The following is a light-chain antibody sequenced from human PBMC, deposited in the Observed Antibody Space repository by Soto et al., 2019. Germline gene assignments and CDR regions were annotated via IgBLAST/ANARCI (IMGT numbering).Light chain of an antibody. J-gene: IGKJ1*01. CDR3: QQYNNWPET. CDR1: QSVSSN. CDR2: GAS. V-gene: IGKV3D-15*01. Sequence: EIVMTQSPATLSVSPGERATLSCRASQSVSSNLAWYQLKPGQAPRLLIYGASTRATGIPARFSGSGSGTELTLTISSLQSEDFAVYYCQQYNNWPETFGQGTKVEIK.